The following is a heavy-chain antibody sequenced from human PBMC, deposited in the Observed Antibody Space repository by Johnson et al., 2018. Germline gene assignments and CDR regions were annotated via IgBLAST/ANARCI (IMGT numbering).Heavy chain of an antibody. V-gene: IGHV3-7*01. CDR1: NSTFSRYW. CDR2: LNADGSGT. J-gene: IGHJ6*02. CDR3: ARGHLGLEV. Sequence: EVQLVETGGGLVEAGGSLRLSCAASNSTFSRYWMSWVRQTPGKGLEWVASLNADGSGTYNVDSVKGRFTISRDNTKNSQSLDMNSLRVDDPALYYCARGHLGLEVWGQGTTVTVSS.